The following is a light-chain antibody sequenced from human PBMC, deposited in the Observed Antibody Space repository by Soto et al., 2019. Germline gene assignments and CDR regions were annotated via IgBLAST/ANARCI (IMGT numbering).Light chain of an antibody. Sequence: DIQMTQSPSSVSASVGDRITITCRARQDIGGRLAWFQQKQGKAPQYLIQAASILQSGVPSRFSGSGSGTEGILTINNLKKEDCASYFCLQVYSFTRTFGLGTKVDIK. CDR1: QDIGGR. J-gene: IGKJ1*01. CDR2: AAS. V-gene: IGKV1-12*01. CDR3: LQVYSFTRT.